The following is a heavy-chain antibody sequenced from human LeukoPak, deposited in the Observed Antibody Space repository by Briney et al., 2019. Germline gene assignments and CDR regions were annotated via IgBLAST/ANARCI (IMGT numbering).Heavy chain of an antibody. CDR2: ISSSSSYI. Sequence: GGSLRLSCAASGFTFSSYSMNWVRQAPGKGLEWVSSISSSSSYIYYADSVKGRFTISRDNAKNSLYLQMNSLRAEDTAVYYCARGGGYDILTGYYEAPYYFDYWGQGTLVTVSS. D-gene: IGHD3-9*01. CDR3: ARGGGYDILTGYYEAPYYFDY. CDR1: GFTFSSYS. V-gene: IGHV3-21*01. J-gene: IGHJ4*02.